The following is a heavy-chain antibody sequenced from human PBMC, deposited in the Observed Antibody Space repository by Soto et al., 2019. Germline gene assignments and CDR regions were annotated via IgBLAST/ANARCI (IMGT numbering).Heavy chain of an antibody. V-gene: IGHV4-39*01. D-gene: IGHD6-13*01. J-gene: IGHJ4*02. CDR2: IYYIGST. CDR1: GGSIMSSSYY. Sequence: TSETLSLTSTVSGGSIMSSSYYWGWVLQPPGKGLEWIGSIYYIGSTYHNPSLKSRVAISVDTSKSQFSLKLNSVTAADTAVYYCASIAAAAFDYWGQGTLVTSPQ. CDR3: ASIAAAAFDY.